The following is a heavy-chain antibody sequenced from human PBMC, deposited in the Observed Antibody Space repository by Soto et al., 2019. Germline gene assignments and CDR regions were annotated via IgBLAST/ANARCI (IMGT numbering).Heavy chain of an antibody. CDR2: ISTGDSHI. CDR1: GFTFSSYA. Sequence: EVQLVESGGGLVQPGGSLRLSCAASGFTFSSYAMNWVRQAPGKGLEWVSYISTGDSHIYYADSVKGRFTITRDNAKNSLYLQMISLRAEDTAVYYCATVCRYCSTSKPLYWGQGTLVTVSS. J-gene: IGHJ4*02. V-gene: IGHV3-48*01. D-gene: IGHD2-2*01. CDR3: ATVCRYCSTSKPLY.